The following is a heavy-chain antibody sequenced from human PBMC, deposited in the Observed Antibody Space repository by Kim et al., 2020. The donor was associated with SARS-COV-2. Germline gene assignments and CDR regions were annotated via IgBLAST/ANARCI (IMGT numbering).Heavy chain of an antibody. CDR3: ARDPPEQQLVRARQHFFDY. D-gene: IGHD6-13*01. Sequence: SRVTISVDTSKNQFSLKLSSVTAADTAVYYCARDPPEQQLVRARQHFFDYWGQGTLVTVSS. V-gene: IGHV4-34*01. J-gene: IGHJ4*02.